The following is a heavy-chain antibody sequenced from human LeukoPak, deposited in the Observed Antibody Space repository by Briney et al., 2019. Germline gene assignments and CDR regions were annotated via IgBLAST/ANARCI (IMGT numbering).Heavy chain of an antibody. Sequence: PSATLSLTCAVYGGSLSDYYWSWIRQPPGKGLEWIGEINHSGSTNYNPFLKSRVTTSVDTSKNQFSLKMTTVTAADTAVYYCGRKANWGSNYFDYWGQGTLVTVSS. J-gene: IGHJ4*02. CDR3: GRKANWGSNYFDY. CDR1: GGSLSDYY. V-gene: IGHV4-34*01. CDR2: INHSGST. D-gene: IGHD7-27*01.